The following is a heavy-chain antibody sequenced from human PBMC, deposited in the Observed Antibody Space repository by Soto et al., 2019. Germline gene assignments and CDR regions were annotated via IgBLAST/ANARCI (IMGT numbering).Heavy chain of an antibody. CDR3: ARVEMATIFDY. V-gene: IGHV4-59*01. CDR1: GGSISSYY. Sequence: SQTLYRTCTVSGGSISSYYWSWIRQPPGKGLEWIGYIYYSGSTNYNPSLKSRVTISVDTSKNQFSMKLSSVTAADTAVYYCARVEMATIFDYWGQRTLVPVS. D-gene: IGHD5-12*01. J-gene: IGHJ4*02. CDR2: IYYSGST.